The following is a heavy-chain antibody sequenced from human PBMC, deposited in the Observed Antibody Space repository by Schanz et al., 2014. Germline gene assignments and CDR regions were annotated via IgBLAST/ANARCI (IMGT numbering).Heavy chain of an antibody. CDR2: VIPILGVT. V-gene: IGHV1-69*02. CDR3: ATLDYADSVS. CDR1: GYNITSND. D-gene: IGHD4-17*01. J-gene: IGHJ5*02. Sequence: QLQLVQSGAEVKKPGASVKVSCKASGYNITSNDVTWVRQATGQGLEWMGRVIPILGVTHYAQKFQGRVTITADKSTTTAYMELNSLNSDDTAVYYCATLDYADSVSWGQGTLVTVSS.